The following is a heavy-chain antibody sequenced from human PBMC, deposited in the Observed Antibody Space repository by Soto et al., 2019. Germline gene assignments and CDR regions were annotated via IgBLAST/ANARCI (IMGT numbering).Heavy chain of an antibody. D-gene: IGHD2-2*01. CDR2: INPSGGST. Sequence: GASVKVSCKASGYTFTSYAMHWVRQAPGQGLEWMGIINPSGGSTSYAQKFQGRVTMTRDTSTSTVYMELSSLRSEDTAVCYCAREVVPAAITDYWGQGTLVTVSS. CDR1: GYTFTSYA. V-gene: IGHV1-46*03. J-gene: IGHJ4*02. CDR3: AREVVPAAITDY.